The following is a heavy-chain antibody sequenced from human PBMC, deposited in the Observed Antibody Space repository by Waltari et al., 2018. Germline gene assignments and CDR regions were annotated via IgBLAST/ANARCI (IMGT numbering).Heavy chain of an antibody. J-gene: IGHJ4*02. CDR1: GFTFSSYS. CDR2: ISSSSSYI. CDR3: ARDRGYCTGGVCPVDY. V-gene: IGHV3-21*01. Sequence: EVQLVESGGGLVKPGGSLRLSCAASGFTFSSYSMNWVRQAPGKGLEWVSSISSSSSYIYYADSVKGRFTISRDNAKNSLYLQMNSLRAEDTAVYYCARDRGYCTGGVCPVDYWGQGTLVTVSS. D-gene: IGHD2-8*02.